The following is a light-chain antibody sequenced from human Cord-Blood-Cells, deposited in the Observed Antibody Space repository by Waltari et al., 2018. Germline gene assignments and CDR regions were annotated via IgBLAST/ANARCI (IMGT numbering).Light chain of an antibody. CDR2: AAS. Sequence: IQLTQSPSSLSASVGDRVTITCRASQGISSYLACYQQKPGKAPKLLIYAASTLQSGVPSRFSGSGSGTDFTLTISSLQPEDFATYYCQQLNSYPPFGQGTKVEIK. J-gene: IGKJ1*01. CDR1: QGISSY. CDR3: QQLNSYPP. V-gene: IGKV1-9*01.